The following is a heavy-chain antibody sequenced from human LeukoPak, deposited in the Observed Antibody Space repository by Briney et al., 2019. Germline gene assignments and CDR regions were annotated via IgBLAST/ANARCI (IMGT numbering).Heavy chain of an antibody. V-gene: IGHV4-59*01. D-gene: IGHD3-3*01. Sequence: SETLSLTCTVSGGSIRSYYWSWIRQPPGKGLEWIGYIYYSGSTNYNPSLKSRVTISVDTSKNQFSLKLSSVTAADTAVYYCARAIGYDFWTLYYFDYWGQGTLVTVSS. CDR2: IYYSGST. CDR1: GGSIRSYY. J-gene: IGHJ4*02. CDR3: ARAIGYDFWTLYYFDY.